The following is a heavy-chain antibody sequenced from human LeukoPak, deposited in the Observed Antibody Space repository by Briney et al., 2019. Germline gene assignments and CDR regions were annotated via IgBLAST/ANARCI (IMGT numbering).Heavy chain of an antibody. V-gene: IGHV3-21*01. Sequence: GGSLRLSCAASGFTFSSYSMNWVRQAPGKGLEWVSSISSSSSYIYYADSVKGRFTISRDNAKNSLYLQMNSLRDEDTAVYYCARDVRDYYGSRRMDVWGKGTTVTVSS. J-gene: IGHJ6*03. CDR2: ISSSSSYI. D-gene: IGHD3-10*01. CDR3: ARDVRDYYGSRRMDV. CDR1: GFTFSSYS.